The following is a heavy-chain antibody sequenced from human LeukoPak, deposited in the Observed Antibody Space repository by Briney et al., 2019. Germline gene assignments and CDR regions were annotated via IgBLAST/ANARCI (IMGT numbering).Heavy chain of an antibody. D-gene: IGHD6-6*01. Sequence: AETLSLTCTVSGGSISSSSYYWGWIRQPPVKGLEWIGSIYYSGSTYYNPSLKSRVTISVDTSKNQFSLKLSSVTAADTAVYYCARGGSIAAPSDFDYWGQGTLVTVSS. CDR2: IYYSGST. V-gene: IGHV4-39*07. J-gene: IGHJ4*02. CDR1: GGSISSSSYY. CDR3: ARGGSIAAPSDFDY.